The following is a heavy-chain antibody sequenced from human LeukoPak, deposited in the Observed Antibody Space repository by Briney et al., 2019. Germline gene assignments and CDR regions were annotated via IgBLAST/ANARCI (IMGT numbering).Heavy chain of an antibody. Sequence: PGGSLRLSCAASGFTFSNYRMNWVRQAPGKRLEWVSGISSSSGDIYYADSLKGRFTISRDNAKNSLYLQMNSLRAEDTAVYFCARDLSKRFDYWGQGTLVTVSS. D-gene: IGHD2/OR15-2a*01. CDR3: ARDLSKRFDY. CDR1: GFTFSNYR. CDR2: ISSSSGDI. V-gene: IGHV3-21*01. J-gene: IGHJ4*02.